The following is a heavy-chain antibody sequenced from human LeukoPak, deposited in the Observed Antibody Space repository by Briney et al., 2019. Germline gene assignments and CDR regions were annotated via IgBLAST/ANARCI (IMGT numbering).Heavy chain of an antibody. Sequence: PGGSLRLSCAASGFTFSSYSMNWVRQAPGKGLEWVANIKQDGSEKYYVDSVKGRFTISRDNAKNSLYLQMNSLRAEDTAVYYCARETYGGNSYYFDYWGQGTLVTVSS. J-gene: IGHJ4*02. CDR3: ARETYGGNSYYFDY. CDR2: IKQDGSEK. CDR1: GFTFSSYS. V-gene: IGHV3-7*01. D-gene: IGHD4-23*01.